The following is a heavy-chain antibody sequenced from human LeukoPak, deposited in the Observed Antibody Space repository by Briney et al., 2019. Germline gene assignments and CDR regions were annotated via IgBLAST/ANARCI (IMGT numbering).Heavy chain of an antibody. V-gene: IGHV1-8*01. CDR3: ARASQVTDAFDI. Sequence: ASVKVSCKASGYTFTSYDINWVRQATGQGLVWMGWMNPNSGNTGYAQKFQGRVTMTRNTSISTAYMELSSLRSEDTAVYYCARASQVTDAFDIWGQGTMVTVSS. CDR1: GYTFTSYD. J-gene: IGHJ3*02. D-gene: IGHD4-11*01. CDR2: MNPNSGNT.